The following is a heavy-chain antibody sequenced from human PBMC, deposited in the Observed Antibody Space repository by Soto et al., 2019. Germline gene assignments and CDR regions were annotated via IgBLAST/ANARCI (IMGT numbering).Heavy chain of an antibody. J-gene: IGHJ4*02. D-gene: IGHD2-15*01. CDR2: ISYDGSKE. V-gene: IGHV3-30*09. CDR3: ARYCNGGACYSASLDY. Sequence: QEQMVQSGGGVVQPGRSLRLSCAASPFTFRSYSMHWVRQAPGKGLEWVTSISYDGSKETYADSVKGRFAVSRDNSKNTVYLQMNSPRPEDTAVYYCARYCNGGACYSASLDYWGQGTQVTVSS. CDR1: PFTFRSYS.